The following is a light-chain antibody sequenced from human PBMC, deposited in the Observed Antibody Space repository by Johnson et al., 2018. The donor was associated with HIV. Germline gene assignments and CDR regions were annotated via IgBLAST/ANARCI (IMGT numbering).Light chain of an antibody. J-gene: IGLJ1*01. CDR3: GTWDSSLYAYV. V-gene: IGLV1-51*01. CDR2: DNN. Sequence: QSVLTQPPSVSAAPGQKVTISCSGSSSNIGNNDVSWYQQLPGTAPKLLIYDNNKRPSGIPDRFSGSKSGTSATLGITGLQTGDEADYYCGTWDSSLYAYVFGTGTKVP. CDR1: SSNIGNND.